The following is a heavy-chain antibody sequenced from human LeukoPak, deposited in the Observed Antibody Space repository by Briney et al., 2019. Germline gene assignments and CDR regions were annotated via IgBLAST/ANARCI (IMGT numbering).Heavy chain of an antibody. J-gene: IGHJ4*02. CDR3: AKEAGGWYPRPFDD. CDR2: ISDSGGST. V-gene: IGHV3-23*01. Sequence: GGSLRLSCAASGFTFSSYAMNWVRQAPGKGLEWVSRISDSGGSTYFADSVKGRFTISRDNSKNTLYLQMNSRRAEDTAIYYCAKEAGGWYPRPFDDWGQGTLVTVSS. CDR1: GFTFSSYA. D-gene: IGHD6-19*01.